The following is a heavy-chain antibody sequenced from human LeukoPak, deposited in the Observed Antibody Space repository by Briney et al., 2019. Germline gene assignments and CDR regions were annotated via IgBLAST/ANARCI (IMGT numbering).Heavy chain of an antibody. D-gene: IGHD4-17*01. V-gene: IGHV3-74*01. CDR3: ARVETTVTTLDY. J-gene: IGHJ4*02. Sequence: GGSLRLSCAASGFTFSSYWMHWVRQAPGKGLVWVSRIKSDGSSTIYADSVEGRFAISRDNAKNTLYLQMNSLRAEDTAVYYCARVETTVTTLDYWGQGTLVTVSS. CDR2: IKSDGSST. CDR1: GFTFSSYW.